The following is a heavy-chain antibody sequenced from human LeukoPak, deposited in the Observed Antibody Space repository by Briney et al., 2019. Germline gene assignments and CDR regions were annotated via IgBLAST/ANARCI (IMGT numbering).Heavy chain of an antibody. CDR3: GRGHWGLDY. CDR2: ISHTGTSM. D-gene: IGHD7-27*01. CDR1: GFTFSDSY. V-gene: IGHV3-11*04. Sequence: GGSLRLSCAASGFTFSDSYMTWLRQAPGKGLEWVSYISHTGTSMYYADSVKGRFTISRDNAKNSLYLQMNSLRAEDTAIYYCGRGHWGLDYWGQGTRVTVSS. J-gene: IGHJ4*02.